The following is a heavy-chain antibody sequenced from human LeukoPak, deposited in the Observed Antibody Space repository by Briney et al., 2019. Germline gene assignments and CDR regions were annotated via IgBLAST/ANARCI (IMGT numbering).Heavy chain of an antibody. CDR2: IYYSGST. D-gene: IGHD4-11*01. J-gene: IGHJ4*02. CDR1: GGSISSYY. Sequence: SETLSLTCTVSGGSISSYYWSWIRQPPGKGLEWIGYIYYSGSTNYNPSLKSRVTISVDTSKNQFSLKLSSVTAADTAVYYCARDREGLQPDYWGQGTLVTVSS. CDR3: ARDREGLQPDY. V-gene: IGHV4-59*01.